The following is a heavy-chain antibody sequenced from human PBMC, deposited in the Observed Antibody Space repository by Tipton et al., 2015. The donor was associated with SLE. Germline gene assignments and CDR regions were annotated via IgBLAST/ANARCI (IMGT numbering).Heavy chain of an antibody. Sequence: SLRLSCSASGFTFSSYAMHWVRQAPGKGLEWVAVISYDGSNKYYADSVKGRFTISRDNSKNTLYLQMNSLRAEDTAVYYCAKCGSSGCPWGQGTLVTVSS. J-gene: IGHJ5*02. CDR1: GFTFSSYA. CDR2: ISYDGSNK. D-gene: IGHD6-19*01. V-gene: IGHV3-30-3*02. CDR3: AKCGSSGCP.